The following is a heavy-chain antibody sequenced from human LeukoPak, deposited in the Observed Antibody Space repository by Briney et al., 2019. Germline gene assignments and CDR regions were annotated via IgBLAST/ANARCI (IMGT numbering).Heavy chain of an antibody. CDR2: IIPMFGTT. J-gene: IGHJ3*02. CDR3: ARWDGDYYDSSGYYYQQTNAFDI. Sequence: VASVNVSCKASGGTFSSYVINWVRQAPGQGLEWMGGIIPMFGTTNYAQSFQGRVTITTDGPTNTAYLELTSLRSEDTAMYYCARWDGDYYDSSGYYYQQTNAFDIWGQGTMVAVSS. D-gene: IGHD3-22*01. CDR1: GGTFSSYV. V-gene: IGHV1-69*05.